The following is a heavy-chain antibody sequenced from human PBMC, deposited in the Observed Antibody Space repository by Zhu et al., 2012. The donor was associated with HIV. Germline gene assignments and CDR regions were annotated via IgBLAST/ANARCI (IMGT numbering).Heavy chain of an antibody. J-gene: IGHJ2*01. V-gene: IGHV4-59*01. CDR1: GGSTSSYY. CDR2: LLQWEH. Sequence: QVQLQESGPGLVKPSETLSLTCTVSGGSTSSYYWSWIRQPPGEGTGVDWVYLLQWEHQLQPLLKSRVTISVDTSKNQFSLKLSSVTAADTAVYYCARDRRMDYNYWYFDLWGLAPLVTVLL. CDR3: ARDRRMDYNYWYFDL. D-gene: IGHD4-11*01.